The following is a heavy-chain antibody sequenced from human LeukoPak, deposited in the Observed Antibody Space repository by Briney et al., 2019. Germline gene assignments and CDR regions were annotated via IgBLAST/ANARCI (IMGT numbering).Heavy chain of an antibody. CDR3: ARVPYYYDSTDYFDY. V-gene: IGHV1-18*01. CDR2: ISAYNGNT. J-gene: IGHJ4*02. Sequence: ASVKVSCKASGYTFTSYGISWVRQAPGQGLEWMGWISAYNGNTNYAQKLQGRVTMTTDTSTSTAYMELRSLRSDDTAVYYCARVPYYYDSTDYFDYWGQGTLVTVSS. D-gene: IGHD3-22*01. CDR1: GYTFTSYG.